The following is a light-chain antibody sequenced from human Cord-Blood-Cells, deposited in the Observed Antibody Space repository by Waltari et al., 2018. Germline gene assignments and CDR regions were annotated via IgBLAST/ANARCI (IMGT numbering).Light chain of an antibody. CDR2: AAS. J-gene: IGKJ1*01. Sequence: DLQVTQSPSSLSASVGHRVAITCRARQSISSYLNAYQQKPGKAPKLLFYAASSLQSGVPSRFSGSGSGTDFTLTISSLQPEDFATYYCQQSYSTPPWTFGQGTKVEIK. CDR3: QQSYSTPPWT. CDR1: QSISSY. V-gene: IGKV1-39*01.